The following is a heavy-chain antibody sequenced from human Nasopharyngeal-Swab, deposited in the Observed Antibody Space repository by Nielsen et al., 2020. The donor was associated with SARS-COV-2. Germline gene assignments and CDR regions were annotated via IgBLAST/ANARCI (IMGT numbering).Heavy chain of an antibody. CDR3: ARDRGGGSYFDFDY. J-gene: IGHJ4*02. D-gene: IGHD1-26*01. Sequence: GESLKISCAASGFTFSDFGMHWVRQAPGKGLEWVGVIWRDGSEKYYAGSVKGRFTISRDNSRDTLYLQMNSLRAEDTALYHCARDRGGGSYFDFDYWGQGILVTVSS. CDR1: GFTFSDFG. CDR2: IWRDGSEK. V-gene: IGHV3-33*01.